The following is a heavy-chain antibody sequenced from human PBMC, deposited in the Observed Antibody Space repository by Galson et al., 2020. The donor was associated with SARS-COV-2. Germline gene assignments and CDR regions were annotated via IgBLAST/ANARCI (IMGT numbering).Heavy chain of an antibody. V-gene: IGHV3-21*01. CDR1: GFTFSSYS. CDR3: AREGYCSSTSFYGWPPGPLDAFDI. J-gene: IGHJ3*02. Sequence: NSGGSLRLSCAASGFTFSSYSMNWVRQAPGKGLEWVSSISSSSSYIYYADSVKGRFTISRDNAKNSLYLQMNSLRAEDTAVYYCAREGYCSSTSFYGWPPGPLDAFDIWCQGTMVTVSS. D-gene: IGHD2-2*01. CDR2: ISSSSSYI.